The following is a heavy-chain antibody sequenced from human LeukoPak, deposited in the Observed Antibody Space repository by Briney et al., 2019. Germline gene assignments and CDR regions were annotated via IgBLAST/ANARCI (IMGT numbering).Heavy chain of an antibody. CDR3: ARVRGNWYSSSWYSKGEFDY. J-gene: IGHJ4*02. V-gene: IGHV7-4-1*02. CDR2: INTNTGNP. Sequence: GASVKVSCKASGYTFTSYAMNWVRQAPGQGLEWMGWINTNTGNPTYAQGFTGRFVFSLDTSVSTAYLQISSLKAEDTAVYYCARVRGNWYSSSWYSKGEFDYWGQGTLVTVSS. CDR1: GYTFTSYA. D-gene: IGHD6-13*01.